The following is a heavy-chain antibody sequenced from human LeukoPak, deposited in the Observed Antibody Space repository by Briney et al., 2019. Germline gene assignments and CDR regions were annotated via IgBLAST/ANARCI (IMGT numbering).Heavy chain of an antibody. J-gene: IGHJ3*02. CDR3: ARGLNYKQLERRFTDAFDI. Sequence: SETLSLTCTVSGGLISSGDFYWSWIRQPPGKGLEWIGYISYSGSTYYNPSLKSRVTMSVDKSKNQFSLKLSSVTAADTAVYYCARGLNYKQLERRFTDAFDIWGQGTMVTVSS. CDR1: GGLISSGDFY. D-gene: IGHD1-1*01. V-gene: IGHV4-30-4*01. CDR2: ISYSGST.